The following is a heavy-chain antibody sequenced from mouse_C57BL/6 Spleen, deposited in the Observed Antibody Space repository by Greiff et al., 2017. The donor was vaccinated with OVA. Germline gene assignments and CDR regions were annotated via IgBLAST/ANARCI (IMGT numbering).Heavy chain of an antibody. CDR2: INPNNGGT. D-gene: IGHD3-2*02. CDR3: ARDSSGYSVWFAY. J-gene: IGHJ3*01. Sequence: EVQLQQSGPELVKPGASVKISCKASGYTFTDYYMNWVKQSHGKSLEWIGDINPNNGGTSYNQKFKGKATLTVDKSSSTAYMELRSLTSEDSAVYYCARDSSGYSVWFAYWGQGTLVTVSA. CDR1: GYTFTDYY. V-gene: IGHV1-26*01.